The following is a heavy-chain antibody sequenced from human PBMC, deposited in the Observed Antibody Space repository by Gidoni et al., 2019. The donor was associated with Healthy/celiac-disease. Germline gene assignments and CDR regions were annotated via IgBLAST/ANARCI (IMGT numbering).Heavy chain of an antibody. CDR1: GFTFSSYS. V-gene: IGHV3-21*01. D-gene: IGHD5-12*01. CDR2: ISSSSSYI. CDR3: ARDAQWLRFVQKFDP. J-gene: IGHJ5*02. Sequence: EVQLVESGGGLVKPGGSLRLSCAASGFTFSSYSMNWVRQAPGKGLEWVSSISSSSSYIYYADSVKGRFTISRDNAKNSLYLQMNSLRAEDTAVYYCARDAQWLRFVQKFDPWGQGTLVTVSS.